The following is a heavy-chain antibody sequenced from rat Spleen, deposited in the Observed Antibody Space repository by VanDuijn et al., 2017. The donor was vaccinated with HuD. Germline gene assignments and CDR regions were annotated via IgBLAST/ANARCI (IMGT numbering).Heavy chain of an antibody. V-gene: IGHV5S13*01. Sequence: LVQLGRSLTLSCASSGFPFCNYAVSWVRQAPAKGLEWVASLSTGGGNTYYRDSVKGRFTISRDNAKNILYLQMDSLRSEDTATYYCAANWGGFVYWGQGTLVTVSS. CDR1: GFPFCNYA. CDR2: LSTGGGNT. CDR3: AANWGGFVY. J-gene: IGHJ3*01. D-gene: IGHD5-1*01.